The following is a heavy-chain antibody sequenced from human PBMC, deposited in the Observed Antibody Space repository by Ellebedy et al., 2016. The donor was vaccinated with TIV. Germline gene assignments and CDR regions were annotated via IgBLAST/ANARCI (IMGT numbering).Heavy chain of an antibody. D-gene: IGHD2/OR15-2a*01. V-gene: IGHV4-34*01. CDR3: ARGLGGGEYFDF. CDR2: INHSVGT. Sequence: MPGGSLRLSCAVYGVSFSGSYWSWIRRPPGKGLEWIGEINHSVGTNSNPSLKSRVTISLDTSKNQFSLKLTSVSAADTADYFGARGLGGGEYFDFWGQGTPDTVSS. CDR1: GVSFSGSY. J-gene: IGHJ4*02.